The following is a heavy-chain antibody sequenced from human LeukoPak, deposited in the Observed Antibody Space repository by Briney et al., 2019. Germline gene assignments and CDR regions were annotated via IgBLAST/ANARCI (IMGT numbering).Heavy chain of an antibody. Sequence: GGSLRLSCAASGFTFSSYGMHWVRQAPGKGLEWVAVIWYGGSNKYYADSVKGRFTISRDNSKNTLYLQMNSLRAEDTAVYYCARDPREGCSGGSCPYYYYYGMDVWGQGTTVTVSS. J-gene: IGHJ6*02. CDR1: GFTFSSYG. CDR3: ARDPREGCSGGSCPYYYYYGMDV. V-gene: IGHV3-33*01. CDR2: IWYGGSNK. D-gene: IGHD2-15*01.